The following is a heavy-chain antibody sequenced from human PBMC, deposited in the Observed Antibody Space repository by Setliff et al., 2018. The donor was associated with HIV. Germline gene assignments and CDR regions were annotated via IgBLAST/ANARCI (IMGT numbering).Heavy chain of an antibody. CDR3: ATLYCSSTSCSWAAFDI. Sequence: SVKVSCKASGGTFRSHEISWVRQAPGQGLEWMGGIVPILNTGNYAPKFQGRVTMTEDTSTDTAYMELSSLRSEDTAVYYCATLYCSSTSCSWAAFDIWGQGTMVTVSS. CDR2: IVPILNTG. J-gene: IGHJ3*02. V-gene: IGHV1-69*06. CDR1: GGTFRSHE. D-gene: IGHD2-2*01.